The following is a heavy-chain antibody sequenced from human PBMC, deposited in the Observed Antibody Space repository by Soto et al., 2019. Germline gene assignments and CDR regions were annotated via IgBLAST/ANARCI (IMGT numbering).Heavy chain of an antibody. CDR3: VRHAQWIIGAY. D-gene: IGHD5-12*01. V-gene: IGHV4-39*01. J-gene: IGHJ4*02. CDR2: MYYSGNT. Sequence: SETLSLTCTVSGGSISSSSYYWGWIRQPPGKRLEWIGNMYYSGNTYYNPSLKSRVTISVDTSKNQFSLKLSSVTAADTAVYYCVRHAQWIIGAYWGQGSLVTVSS. CDR1: GGSISSSSYY.